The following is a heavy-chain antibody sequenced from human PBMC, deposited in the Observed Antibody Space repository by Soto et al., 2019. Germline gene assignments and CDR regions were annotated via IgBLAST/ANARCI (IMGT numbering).Heavy chain of an antibody. Sequence: QVQLVESGGGVVQPGRSLRLSCAASGFTFSSYGMHWVRQAPGKGLEWVAVISYDGSNKYYADSVKGRFTISRDNSKTPLYLQMNSLRAEDTAVYYCAKDLLIVVGVAASYGMDVGGQGTTVTVSS. CDR2: ISYDGSNK. CDR1: GFTFSSYG. J-gene: IGHJ6*02. D-gene: IGHD2-15*01. CDR3: AKDLLIVVGVAASYGMDV. V-gene: IGHV3-30*18.